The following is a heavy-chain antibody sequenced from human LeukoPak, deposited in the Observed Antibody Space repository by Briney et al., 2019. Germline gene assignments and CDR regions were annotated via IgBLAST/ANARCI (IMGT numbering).Heavy chain of an antibody. CDR1: GGSISSSSYY. Sequence: SETLSLTCTVSGGSISSSSYYWGWIRQPPGKGLEWIGSIYYSGSTYYNPSLKSRVTISVDTSKNQFSLKLSSVTAADTAVYYCARVRRGSNILDYWGQGTLVTVSS. J-gene: IGHJ4*02. V-gene: IGHV4-39*07. CDR3: ARVRRGSNILDY. D-gene: IGHD1-26*01. CDR2: IYYSGST.